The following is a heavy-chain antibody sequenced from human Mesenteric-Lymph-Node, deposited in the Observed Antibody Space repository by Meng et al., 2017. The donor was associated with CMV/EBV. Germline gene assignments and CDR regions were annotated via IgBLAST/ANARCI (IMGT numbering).Heavy chain of an antibody. D-gene: IGHD3-10*01. Sequence: GSLRLSCTVSGGSISSSSYYWGWIRQPPGKGLEWIGSIYYSGSTYYNPSLKSRVTISVDTSKNQFSLRLRSVTAADTAVYYCARHGSGNYYSWFDPWGQGTLVTVSS. CDR3: ARHGSGNYYSWFDP. CDR2: IYYSGST. CDR1: GGSISSSSYY. J-gene: IGHJ5*02. V-gene: IGHV4-39*01.